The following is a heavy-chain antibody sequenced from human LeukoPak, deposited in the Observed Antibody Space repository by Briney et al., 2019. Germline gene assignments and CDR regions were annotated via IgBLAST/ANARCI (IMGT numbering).Heavy chain of an antibody. V-gene: IGHV3-21*04. CDR1: GFTFSSYW. Sequence: GGSLRLSCAASGFTFSSYWMHWVRQAPGKGLEWVSSISSSSSYIYYADSVKGRFTISRDNAKNSLYLQMNSLRAEDTALYYCAKGGEVGYYFDYWGQGTLVTVSS. CDR2: ISSSSSYI. J-gene: IGHJ4*02. D-gene: IGHD4-17*01. CDR3: AKGGEVGYYFDY.